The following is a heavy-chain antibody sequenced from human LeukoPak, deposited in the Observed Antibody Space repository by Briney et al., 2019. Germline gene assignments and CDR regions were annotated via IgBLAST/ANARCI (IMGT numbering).Heavy chain of an antibody. V-gene: IGHV3-30-3*01. CDR1: GFTFSIYA. CDR2: MSYDGIKK. Sequence: GGSLTLLCALSGFTFSIYAMRWARHAPGEGREWVSDMSYDGIKKYYADSVKGRFTISRDNSKNTLYLQMNSLRTEDTAVYYCARELRYNYYYYGMDVWGQGTTVTVSS. CDR3: ARELRYNYYYYGMDV. J-gene: IGHJ6*02. D-gene: IGHD3-9*01.